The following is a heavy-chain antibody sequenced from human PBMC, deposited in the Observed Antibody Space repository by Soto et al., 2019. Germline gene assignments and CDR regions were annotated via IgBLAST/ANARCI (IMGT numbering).Heavy chain of an antibody. CDR2: IYQGGST. J-gene: IGHJ4*02. D-gene: IGHD3-22*01. V-gene: IGHV4-38-2*01. CDR3: ARDGGRYGYYYDSSGYFSLDH. Sequence: SETLSLTCAVSGYSIISGYYWGWVRQPPGKGLEWIGSIYQGGSTYHNPSLKSRVTISVDTSKNQFSLKLNSVTAADTAVYYCARDGGRYGYYYDSSGYFSLDHWGLGILVTVSS. CDR1: GYSIISGYY.